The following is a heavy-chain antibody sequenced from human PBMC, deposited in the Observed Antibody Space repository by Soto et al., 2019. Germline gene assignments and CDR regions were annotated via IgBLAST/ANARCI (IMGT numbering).Heavy chain of an antibody. CDR3: ERWGNYYHGMDV. Sequence: QVQLQESGPGLVKPSETLSLTCTVSGGSISSYYWSWIRQPPGKGLEWIGYIYYSGSTNYNPSLKSRVTISVDTSKNQFSLKLISVTAADTAVYYCERWGNYYHGMDVWGQGTTVTVSS. D-gene: IGHD3-16*01. J-gene: IGHJ6*02. CDR1: GGSISSYY. V-gene: IGHV4-59*01. CDR2: IYYSGST.